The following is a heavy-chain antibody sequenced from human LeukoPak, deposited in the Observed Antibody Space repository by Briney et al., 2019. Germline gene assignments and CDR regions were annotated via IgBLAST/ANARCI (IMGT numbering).Heavy chain of an antibody. CDR3: ARGVVGATTGAYSFDY. D-gene: IGHD1-26*01. Sequence: ASVKVSCKASGYTFTSYGISWVRQAPGQGLEWMGWISAYNGSTSYAQKFQGRVTMTRDTSTSTVYMELSSLRSEDTAVYYCARGVVGATTGAYSFDYWGRGTLVTVSS. J-gene: IGHJ4*02. CDR1: GYTFTSYG. CDR2: ISAYNGST. V-gene: IGHV1-18*01.